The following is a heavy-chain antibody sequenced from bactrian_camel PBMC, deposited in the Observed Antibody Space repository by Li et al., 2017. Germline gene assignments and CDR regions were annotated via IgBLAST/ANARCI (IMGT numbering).Heavy chain of an antibody. CDR2: IHNNGHYT. V-gene: IGHV3S1*01. Sequence: VQLVESGGGSVQAGGSLTLSCVVSGYTGQTGSTYFLGWFRQAPGKGREGVASIHNNGHYTRYADSVKGRFTISRDNDKSIVYLQLNDLKTEDTAIYYCTKSSDEGSWYASAYWGQGTQVTVS. J-gene: IGHJ4*01. CDR3: TKSSDEGSWYASAY. D-gene: IGHD6*01. CDR1: GYTGQTGSTYF.